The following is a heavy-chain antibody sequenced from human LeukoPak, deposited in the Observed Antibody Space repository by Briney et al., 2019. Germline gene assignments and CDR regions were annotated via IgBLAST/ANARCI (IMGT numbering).Heavy chain of an antibody. Sequence: GGSLRLSCAASEFSVGSNYMTWVRQAPGKGLEWVSVIYSGGSTYYADSVKGRFTISRDNSKNTLYLQMNSLRAEDTAVYYCASGYGDYPGYWGQGTLVTVSS. CDR3: ASGYGDYPGY. J-gene: IGHJ4*02. D-gene: IGHD4-17*01. V-gene: IGHV3-66*01. CDR1: EFSVGSNY. CDR2: IYSGGST.